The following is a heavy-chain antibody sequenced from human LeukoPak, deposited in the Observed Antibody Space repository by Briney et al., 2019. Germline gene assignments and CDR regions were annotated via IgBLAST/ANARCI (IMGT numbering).Heavy chain of an antibody. D-gene: IGHD3-22*01. V-gene: IGHV4-59*11. J-gene: IGHJ5*02. CDR1: GGSISRHY. Sequence: SETLSLTCTVSGGSISRHYWSWIRQPPGKGLEWIGYISSSGNTHYNPSLKTRVAISVDSSKNQFSLKLDSVSAADTAVYYCARAVSMTIIVHWFDPWGQGTLVTVSS. CDR3: ARAVSMTIIVHWFDP. CDR2: ISSSGNT.